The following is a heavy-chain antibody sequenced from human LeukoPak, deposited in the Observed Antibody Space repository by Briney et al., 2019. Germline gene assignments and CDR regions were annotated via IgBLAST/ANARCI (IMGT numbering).Heavy chain of an antibody. D-gene: IGHD1-26*01. Sequence: SETLSLTCTVSGGSISGSYWSWIRQPPGKGLEWIGYIYSSGSSSHNPSLKSRVTMSVDTSNNQFSLQLASVTAADTAVYYCARVRQLRLDYWGQGTLVTVSS. CDR1: GGSISGSY. J-gene: IGHJ4*02. CDR3: ARVRQLRLDY. V-gene: IGHV4-59*12. CDR2: IYSSGSS.